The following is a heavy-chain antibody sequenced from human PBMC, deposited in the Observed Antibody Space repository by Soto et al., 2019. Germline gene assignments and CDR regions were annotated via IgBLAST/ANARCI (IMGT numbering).Heavy chain of an antibody. CDR1: GGSFSGYY. Sequence: PSETLSLTCAVCGGSFSGYYCSWIRQPPWKGLEWIGEINHSGSTIYNPSLKSRVTISVDTSKNQFSLKLSSVTAADTAVYYCAIGDGPYYDFWSAYRKSGNWFDPWGQGTLVTVCS. D-gene: IGHD3-3*01. V-gene: IGHV4-34*01. CDR3: AIGDGPYYDFWSAYRKSGNWFDP. J-gene: IGHJ5*02. CDR2: INHSGST.